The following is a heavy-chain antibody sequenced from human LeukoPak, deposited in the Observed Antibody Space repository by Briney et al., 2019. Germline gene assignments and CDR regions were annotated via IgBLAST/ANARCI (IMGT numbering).Heavy chain of an antibody. CDR2: INWNGGST. V-gene: IGHV3-20*04. CDR1: GFTFSSYA. CDR3: ARVSNNYDILTGYSRGGYYFDY. Sequence: GGSLRLSCAASGFTFSSYAMSWVRQAPGKGLEWVSGINWNGGSTGYADSVKGRFTISRDNAKNSLYLQMNSLRAEDTALYYCARVSNNYDILTGYSRGGYYFDYWGQGTLVTVSS. J-gene: IGHJ4*02. D-gene: IGHD3-9*01.